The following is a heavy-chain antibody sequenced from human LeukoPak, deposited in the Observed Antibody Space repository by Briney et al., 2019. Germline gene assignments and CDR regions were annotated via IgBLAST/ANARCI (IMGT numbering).Heavy chain of an antibody. V-gene: IGHV4-34*01. CDR2: INLRGST. CDR3: ARAMSIAARLQTIFDY. Sequence: SETLSLTCAVYGGSFSDYYWNWISQSTGKGLEWIGEINLRGSTTYNPSLKSRVTISLDASKSQLSLKLSSVTAADTAVYYCARAMSIAARLQTIFDYWGQGTLVTVSS. J-gene: IGHJ4*02. CDR1: GGSFSDYY. D-gene: IGHD6-6*01.